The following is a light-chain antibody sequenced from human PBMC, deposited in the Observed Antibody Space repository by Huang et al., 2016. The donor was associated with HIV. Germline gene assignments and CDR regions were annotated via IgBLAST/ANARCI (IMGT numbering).Light chain of an antibody. Sequence: AIQLTQSPSSLSASVGDRVTITCRASRGISSGLAWYQQKPGKAPKLLIFDASSLESGVPSRFSGSGSGTDFTLTISSLQPEDFATYYCHQFNNYLTFGQGTRLEIQ. CDR3: HQFNNYLT. CDR1: RGISSG. J-gene: IGKJ5*01. V-gene: IGKV1D-13*01. CDR2: DAS.